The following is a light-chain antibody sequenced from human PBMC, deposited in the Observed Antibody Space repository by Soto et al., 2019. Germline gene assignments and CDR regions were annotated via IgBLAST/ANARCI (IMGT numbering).Light chain of an antibody. CDR1: QSVSSY. V-gene: IGKV3-11*01. J-gene: IGKJ1*01. CDR3: QQRGKWCT. Sequence: EIVLTQSPATLSLSPGEGATLSCRASQSVSSYLAWYQQKPGQAPRLLIYDASNRATGTPARFSGSGSGTDFTLTISSLEPEDFAVYFCQQRGKWCTFGQGTKVDIK. CDR2: DAS.